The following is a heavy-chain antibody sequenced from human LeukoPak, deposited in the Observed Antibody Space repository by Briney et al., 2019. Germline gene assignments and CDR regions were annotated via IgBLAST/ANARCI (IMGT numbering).Heavy chain of an antibody. CDR1: GDSISSSSYY. D-gene: IGHD1-26*01. V-gene: IGHV4-39*01. CDR3: AIDSGSYFDY. J-gene: IGHJ4*02. Sequence: PSETLSLTCTVSGDSISSSSYYWGWIRQPPGKGLEWIGSIYYSGSTYYNPSLKSRVTISVDTSKNQFSLKLSSVTAADTAVYYCAIDSGSYFDYWGQGTLVTVSS. CDR2: IYYSGST.